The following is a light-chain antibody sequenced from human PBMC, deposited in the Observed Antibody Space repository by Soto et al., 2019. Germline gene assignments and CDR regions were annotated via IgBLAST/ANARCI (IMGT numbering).Light chain of an antibody. CDR3: SSYTPSSTYV. V-gene: IGLV2-18*02. Sequence: QSALTQPPSVSGSHGQSVAISCTGTSSDVGYYNRVSWYQQPPGTAPKLMIYDVSNRPSGIPDRFSGSKSGNAASLTISGLQAEDEADYYCSSYTPSSTYVFGPGTKVTVL. CDR2: DVS. J-gene: IGLJ1*01. CDR1: SSDVGYYNR.